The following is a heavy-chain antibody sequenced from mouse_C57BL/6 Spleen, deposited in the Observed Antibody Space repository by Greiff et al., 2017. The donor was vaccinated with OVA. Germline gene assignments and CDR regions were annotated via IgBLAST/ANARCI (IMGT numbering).Heavy chain of an antibody. CDR3: ASRFYAMDY. Sequence: VQLQQPGAELVKPGASVKMSCKASGYTFTSYWITWVKQRPGQGLEWIGDIYPGSGSTNYNEKFKSKATLTVDTSSSTAYMQLSSLTSEDAAGYYCASRFYAMDYWGQGTSVTVSS. CDR1: GYTFTSYW. CDR2: IYPGSGST. J-gene: IGHJ4*01. D-gene: IGHD2-14*01. V-gene: IGHV1-55*01.